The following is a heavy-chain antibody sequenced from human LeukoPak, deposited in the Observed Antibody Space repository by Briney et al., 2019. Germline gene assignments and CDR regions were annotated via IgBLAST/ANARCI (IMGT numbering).Heavy chain of an antibody. J-gene: IGHJ4*02. CDR1: GFPFGSYV. CDR2: INHNAEMI. D-gene: IGHD3-9*01. V-gene: IGHV3-48*02. CDR3: ARDNDWAFDL. Sequence: PGGSLRLSCEASGFPFGSYVMSWVRQAPGNGLEWIAYINHNAEMIFYPDFVKGRFSISRDNAKSSLYLQMNALRYEDTAIYYCARDNDWAFDLWGQGTLVTVSS.